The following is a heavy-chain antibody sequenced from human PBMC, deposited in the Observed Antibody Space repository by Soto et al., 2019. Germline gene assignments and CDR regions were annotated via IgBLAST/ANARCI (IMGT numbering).Heavy chain of an antibody. CDR2: ISGSGGSA. D-gene: IGHD6-19*01. Sequence: PGGSLRLSCAASGFSFSNYAMNWVRQAPGKGLEWVSVISGSGGSASYADSVQGRFTISRDNSNNTLYLQMNSLRAEDTAIYSCVREASGWYSLDSFDIWGRGTMVTVSS. CDR1: GFSFSNYA. J-gene: IGHJ3*02. CDR3: VREASGWYSLDSFDI. V-gene: IGHV3-23*01.